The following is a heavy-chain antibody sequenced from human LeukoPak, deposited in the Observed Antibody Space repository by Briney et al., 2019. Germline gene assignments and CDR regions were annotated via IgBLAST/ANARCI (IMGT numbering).Heavy chain of an antibody. D-gene: IGHD3-10*01. V-gene: IGHV3-23*01. CDR1: GFTFSSYT. J-gene: IGHJ5*02. CDR3: AKDQGYYGSGFDP. CDR2: ISGSGGST. Sequence: GGSLRLSCVASGFTFSSYTMNWVRQAPGKGLEWVSAISGSGGSTYYADSVKGRFTISRDNSKNTLYLQMNSLRAEDTAVYYCAKDQGYYGSGFDPWGQGTLVTVSS.